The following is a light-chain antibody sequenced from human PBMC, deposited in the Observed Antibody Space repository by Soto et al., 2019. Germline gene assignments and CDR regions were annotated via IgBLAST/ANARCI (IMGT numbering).Light chain of an antibody. CDR2: GVS. CDR3: LQDYNYPTT. J-gene: IGKJ4*01. V-gene: IGKV1-6*01. CDR1: QDIRDD. Sequence: QVTQAPSSLSASVGDRVTITCRASQDIRDDLGWYQQKPGKAPRLVIYGVSHLQSGVPSRFSGSGFGTDFSLTISSXQPEDSATYYCLQDYNYPTTFGGGTKVDIK.